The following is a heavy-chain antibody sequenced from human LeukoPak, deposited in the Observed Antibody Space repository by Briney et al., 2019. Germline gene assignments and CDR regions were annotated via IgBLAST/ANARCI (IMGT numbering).Heavy chain of an antibody. D-gene: IGHD6-25*01. CDR1: GGSISNGNYY. CDR2: IYYSGST. Sequence: SETLSLTCTVSGGSISNGNYYWSWIRQHPGKGLEWIGYIYYSGSTYYDPSLKSRVTISVDTSKNQFSLKLGSVTAADTAVYHCARNPTGVSGYDYYYYYYMDVWGKGTTVTVSS. J-gene: IGHJ6*03. V-gene: IGHV4-31*03. CDR3: ARNPTGVSGYDYYYYYYMDV.